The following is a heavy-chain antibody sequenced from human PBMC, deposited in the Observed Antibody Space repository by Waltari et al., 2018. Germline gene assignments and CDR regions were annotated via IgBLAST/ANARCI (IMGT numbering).Heavy chain of an antibody. Sequence: QVQLQESGPGLVKPSETLSLTCVVSGYSISSGHHWGWIRQPPGKGLEWIGSIYLTGYTYYNPSLKSRVTMAVDTSRDQFSLSLTSVTAADTAVYYCVREFRGTGTGYYYAHWGQGSMVTVSS. CDR2: IYLTGYT. CDR3: VREFRGTGTGYYYAH. CDR1: GYSISSGHH. J-gene: IGHJ4*02. D-gene: IGHD3-22*01. V-gene: IGHV4-38-2*02.